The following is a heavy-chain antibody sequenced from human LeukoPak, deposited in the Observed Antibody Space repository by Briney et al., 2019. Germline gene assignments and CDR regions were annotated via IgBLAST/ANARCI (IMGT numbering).Heavy chain of an antibody. Sequence: GSLRLSCAASGFTFSCYAMSWVRQAPGKGLEWVSAISGSGGSTYYADSVKGRFTISRDNSKNTLYLQMNSLRAEETAVYYCAKEWGYSSYYFDYWGQGTLVTVSS. J-gene: IGHJ4*02. CDR1: GFTFSCYA. CDR3: AKEWGYSSYYFDY. CDR2: ISGSGGST. V-gene: IGHV3-23*01. D-gene: IGHD5-18*01.